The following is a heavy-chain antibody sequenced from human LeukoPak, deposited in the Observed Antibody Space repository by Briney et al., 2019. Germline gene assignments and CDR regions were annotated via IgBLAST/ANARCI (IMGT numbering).Heavy chain of an antibody. CDR2: INPSGGST. Sequence: ASVKVSCKASGYTFTSYYMHWVRQAPGQGLEWMGFINPSGGSTSYAQKFQGRVTMTRDASTSTVYMELSSLRSEDTAVYYCARLTLRSESGYQTFDIWGQGTMVTVSS. CDR3: ARLTLRSESGYQTFDI. V-gene: IGHV1-46*01. CDR1: GYTFTSYY. J-gene: IGHJ3*02. D-gene: IGHD3-22*01.